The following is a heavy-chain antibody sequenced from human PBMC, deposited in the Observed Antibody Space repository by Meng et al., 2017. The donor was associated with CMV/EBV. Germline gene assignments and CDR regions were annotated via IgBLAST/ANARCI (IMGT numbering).Heavy chain of an antibody. CDR2: IYYSGST. CDR3: ARDLGHCSSTSCSDY. J-gene: IGHJ4*02. Sequence: SETLSLTCTVSGGSISSSSYYWGWIRQPPGKGLEWIGSIYYSGSTYYNPSLKSRVTISVDTSKNQFSLKLSPVTAADTAVYYCARDLGHCSSTSCSDYWGQGTLVTVSS. CDR1: GGSISSSSYY. V-gene: IGHV4-39*07. D-gene: IGHD2-2*01.